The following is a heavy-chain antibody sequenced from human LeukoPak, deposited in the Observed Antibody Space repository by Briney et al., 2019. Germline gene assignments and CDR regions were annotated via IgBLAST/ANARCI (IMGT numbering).Heavy chain of an antibody. Sequence: GGSLRLSCVASGFTFSSSWMAWVRQAPGKGLQWVANINHDGSVKNYVGSVKGRFAISRDNAQNSFNLQMNSLETDDTAVYYCAKDSYSKGDYWGQGTLVTVSS. V-gene: IGHV3-7*01. D-gene: IGHD4-4*01. CDR3: AKDSYSKGDY. CDR1: GFTFSSSW. J-gene: IGHJ4*02. CDR2: INHDGSVK.